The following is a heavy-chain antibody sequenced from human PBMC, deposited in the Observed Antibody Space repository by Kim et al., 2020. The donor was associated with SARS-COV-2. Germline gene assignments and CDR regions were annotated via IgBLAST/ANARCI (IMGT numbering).Heavy chain of an antibody. J-gene: IGHJ4*02. Sequence: SVKVSCKASGGTFSSYAISWVRQAPGQGLEWMGGIIPIFGTANYAQKFQGRVTITADESTSTAYMELSSLRSEDTAVYYCARAWLRYFDWGNHYFDYWGQGTLVTVSS. CDR3: ARAWLRYFDWGNHYFDY. CDR2: IIPIFGTA. V-gene: IGHV1-69*13. CDR1: GGTFSSYA. D-gene: IGHD3-9*01.